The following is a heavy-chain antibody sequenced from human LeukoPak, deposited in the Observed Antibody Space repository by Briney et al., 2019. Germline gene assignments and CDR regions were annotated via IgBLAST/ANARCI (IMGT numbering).Heavy chain of an antibody. V-gene: IGHV6-1*01. D-gene: IGHD3-10*01. CDR2: TYYRSKWYN. J-gene: IGHJ4*02. CDR3: ARDSMVRGVIPHYFDY. CDR1: GDSVSSNSAA. Sequence: SQTLSLTCAISGDSVSSNSAAWNWIRQSPSRGLEWLGRTYYRSKWYNDYAVSVKSRITINPDTSKNQFSLQLNSVTPEDTAVYYCARDSMVRGVIPHYFDYWGQGTLVTVSS.